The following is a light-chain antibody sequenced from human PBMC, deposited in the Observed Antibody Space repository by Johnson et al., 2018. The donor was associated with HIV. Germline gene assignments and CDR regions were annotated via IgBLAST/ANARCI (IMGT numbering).Light chain of an antibody. CDR1: SSNIGKNY. J-gene: IGLJ1*01. CDR2: ENN. Sequence: QSVLTQPPSVSAAPGQKVTISCSGSSSNIGKNYVSWYQQLPGTAPKLLIYENNKRPSGIPDRFSGSKSGTSATLGITGLQTGDEADYYCGTWDSSLSAYVFATGTKVTVL. CDR3: GTWDSSLSAYV. V-gene: IGLV1-51*02.